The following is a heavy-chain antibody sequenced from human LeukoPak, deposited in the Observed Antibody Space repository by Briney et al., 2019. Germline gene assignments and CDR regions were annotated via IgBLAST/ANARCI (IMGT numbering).Heavy chain of an antibody. CDR2: ISGSGGST. D-gene: IGHD2-2*01. CDR3: AKDPACSTSCSNWFDP. CDR1: GFSFRSHG. J-gene: IGHJ5*02. V-gene: IGHV3-23*01. Sequence: GGSLRLSCVATGFSFRSHGMNWVRQAPGKGLEWVSAISGSGGSTYYADSVKGRFTISRDNSKNTLYLQMNSLRAEDTAVYYCAKDPACSTSCSNWFDPWGQGTLVTVSS.